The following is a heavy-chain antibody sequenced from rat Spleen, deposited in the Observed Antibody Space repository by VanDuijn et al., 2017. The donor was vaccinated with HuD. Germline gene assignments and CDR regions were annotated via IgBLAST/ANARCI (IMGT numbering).Heavy chain of an antibody. D-gene: IGHD1-4*01. V-gene: IGHV5-19*01. CDR3: ATAGTRISRFAY. J-gene: IGHJ3*01. Sequence: EVQLVETGGGLVQPGRSLKLSCAASGFTFSDYYMPWVRQAPTKGLEWVASISPTGSSTSYRDSVKGRFTISRDNAKSTLCLHMDSLRSEDTATYYCATAGTRISRFAYWGQGTLVTVSS. CDR2: ISPTGSST. CDR1: GFTFSDYY.